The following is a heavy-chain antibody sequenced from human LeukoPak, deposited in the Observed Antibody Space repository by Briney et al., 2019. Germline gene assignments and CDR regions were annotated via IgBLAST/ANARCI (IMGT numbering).Heavy chain of an antibody. J-gene: IGHJ6*03. CDR2: INTNTGNP. CDR1: GYTFTSYA. V-gene: IGHV7-4-1*02. Sequence: ASVKVSCKASGYTFTSYAMNWVRQAPGQGLEWMGWINTNTGNPTYAQGFTGRFVFSLDTSVSTAYLQISSLKAEDTAVYYCARDLRYFDWTYYYYYYMDVWGKGTTVTVSS. D-gene: IGHD3-9*01. CDR3: ARDLRYFDWTYYYYYYMDV.